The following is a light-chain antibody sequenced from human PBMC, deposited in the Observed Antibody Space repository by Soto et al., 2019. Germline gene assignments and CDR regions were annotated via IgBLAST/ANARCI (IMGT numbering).Light chain of an antibody. CDR1: SSDVGGYNY. J-gene: IGLJ2*01. CDR2: EVI. CDR3: SSYTTIKTVV. V-gene: IGLV2-14*01. Sequence: QSVLTQPASVSGSPGQSITISCTGTSSDVGGYNYVSWYQQHPGKAPKLMIYEVINRPSGVSHRFSGSKSGNTASLTISGLQAEDEADYHCSSYTTIKTVVFGGGTKLTVL.